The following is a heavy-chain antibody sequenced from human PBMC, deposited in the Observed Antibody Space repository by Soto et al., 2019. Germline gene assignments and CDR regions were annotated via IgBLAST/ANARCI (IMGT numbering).Heavy chain of an antibody. D-gene: IGHD3-10*01. V-gene: IGHV3-21*06. Sequence: GGSLRLSCAASGFTFSSSTMSWVRQPPGKGLEWVSAISSSSSYIYYADSLKGRFTISRDNAKNSLYLQMHNLRAEDTALYYCARDLGEVSDFWGQGNLVTVSS. CDR3: ARDLGEVSDF. J-gene: IGHJ4*02. CDR2: ISSSSSYI. CDR1: GFTFSSST.